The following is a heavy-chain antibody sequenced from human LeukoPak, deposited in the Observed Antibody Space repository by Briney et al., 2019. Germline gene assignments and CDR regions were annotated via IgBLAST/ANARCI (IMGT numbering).Heavy chain of an antibody. D-gene: IGHD3-22*01. CDR2: IYYSGST. Sequence: NASETLSLTCTVSGGSISSYYWSWIRQPPGKGLEWIGYIYYSGSTNYNPSLKSRVTISVDTSKNQFSLKLSSVTAADTAVYYCARDLGYYDSSGYWNWFDPWGQGTLVTVSS. CDR1: GGSISSYY. CDR3: ARDLGYYDSSGYWNWFDP. V-gene: IGHV4-59*01. J-gene: IGHJ5*02.